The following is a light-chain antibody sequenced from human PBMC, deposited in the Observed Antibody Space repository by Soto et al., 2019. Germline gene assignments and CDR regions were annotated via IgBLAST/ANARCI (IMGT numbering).Light chain of an antibody. CDR2: WAS. CDR1: QSVLYSSNNKNY. CDR3: QQYYSSQWT. J-gene: IGKJ1*01. V-gene: IGKV4-1*01. Sequence: DIVMTQSPDSLAVSLGERATINCKSSQSVLYSSNNKNYLAWYQQKPGQPPKLLVYWASTRESGVPDRFSGSGSGTDFTLTISSLQAEDVAVCFCQQYYSSQWTFGQGTKVEIK.